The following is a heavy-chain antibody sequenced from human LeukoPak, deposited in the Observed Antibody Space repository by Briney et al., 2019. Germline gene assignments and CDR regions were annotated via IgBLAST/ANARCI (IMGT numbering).Heavy chain of an antibody. Sequence: PSETLSLTCSVYGVSFSGNYWSWIRQPPGKGLEWIGEINHSGSTNYNPSLKSRVTISVDTSKNQFSLKLSSVTAADTAVYYCGDRYNHYWGQGTLVSVSS. D-gene: IGHD5-24*01. CDR3: GDRYNHY. CDR1: GVSFSGNY. V-gene: IGHV4-34*01. J-gene: IGHJ4*02. CDR2: INHSGST.